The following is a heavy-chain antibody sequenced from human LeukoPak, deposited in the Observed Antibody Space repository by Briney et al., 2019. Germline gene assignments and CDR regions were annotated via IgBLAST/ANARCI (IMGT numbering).Heavy chain of an antibody. J-gene: IGHJ4*02. CDR2: IWFDGFNK. Sequence: GGSLRLSCAASGFTFSSYGMHWVRQAPDKGLEWVAVIWFDGFNKYYADSVKGRFTISRDNSKNTLYLQMNSLRAEDTAVYYCATTRVGVTSGPDYYFDYWGQGTLVTVSS. V-gene: IGHV3-33*01. CDR1: GFTFSSYG. D-gene: IGHD1-26*01. CDR3: ATTRVGVTSGPDYYFDY.